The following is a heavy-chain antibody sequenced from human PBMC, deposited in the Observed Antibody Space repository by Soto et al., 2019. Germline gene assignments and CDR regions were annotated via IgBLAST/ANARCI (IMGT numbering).Heavy chain of an antibody. CDR3: AKDQEMATMGYYYYGMDV. D-gene: IGHD5-12*01. V-gene: IGHV3-30*18. Sequence: PGGSLRLSCAASGFTFSSYGMHWVRQAPGKGLEWVAVISYDGSNKYYADSVKGRFTISRDNSKNTLYLQMNSLRAEDTAVYYCAKDQEMATMGYYYYGMDVWGQGTTVTVSS. CDR2: ISYDGSNK. CDR1: GFTFSSYG. J-gene: IGHJ6*02.